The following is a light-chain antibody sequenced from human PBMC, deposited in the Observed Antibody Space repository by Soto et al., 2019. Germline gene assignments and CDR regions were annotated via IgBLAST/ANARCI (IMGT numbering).Light chain of an antibody. CDR3: QQYDVAPPIT. Sequence: DIVFTQYPGTLSLSLGERATLSCRAIQSVSSDYVAWYRQKPGQVPTVLIYRASTRATGIPDRFSGSGSGTDFTLTISRLEPEDYAVYYCQQYDVAPPITFGQGTRLEI. V-gene: IGKV3-20*01. CDR2: RAS. CDR1: QSVSSDY. J-gene: IGKJ5*01.